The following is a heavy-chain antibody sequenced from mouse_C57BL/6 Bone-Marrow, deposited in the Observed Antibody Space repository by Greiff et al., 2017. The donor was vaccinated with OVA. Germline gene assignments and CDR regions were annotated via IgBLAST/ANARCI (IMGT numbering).Heavy chain of an antibody. D-gene: IGHD4-1*01. CDR3: ARDETGRGDY. CDR2: IYIGNGYT. J-gene: IGHJ4*01. Sequence: DVKLQESGAELVRPGSSVKMSCKTSGYTFTSYGINWVKQRPGQGLKWIGYIYIGNGYTEYNAKFKGKATLTSDTSSSTANLQLRSLTSEDSAIYVCARDETGRGDYWGQGTSVTVSS. V-gene: IGHV1-58*01. CDR1: GYTFTSYG.